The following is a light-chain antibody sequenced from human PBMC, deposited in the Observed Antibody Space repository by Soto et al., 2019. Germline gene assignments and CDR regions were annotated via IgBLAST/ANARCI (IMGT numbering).Light chain of an antibody. CDR2: GAA. V-gene: IGKV3-20*01. Sequence: EIVLTQSPGTLSLSPGERATLSCRASQSVTSNYLAWYQHKPGQAPRCLIYGAASRSTGIPDRFCGSGSGTDFTLTIISLEPEDVAVYYCQQYGTSLPFGQGTKLEIK. CDR1: QSVTSNY. CDR3: QQYGTSLP. J-gene: IGKJ2*01.